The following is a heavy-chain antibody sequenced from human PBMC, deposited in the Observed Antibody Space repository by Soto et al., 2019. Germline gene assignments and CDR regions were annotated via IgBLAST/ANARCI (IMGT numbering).Heavy chain of an antibody. CDR3: ARERGAFDI. J-gene: IGHJ3*02. CDR2: MNPNSGSR. CDR1: GYTFTRYD. Sequence: VQLVQSGAEVKKPGASVKVSCKSSGYTFTRYDINWVRQATGQGLEWTGWMNPNSGSRAYAQKFQGGVTMIRNTSIITAYMELSSLRSDDTAVYSCARERGAFDIWGQGTMVTVSS. V-gene: IGHV1-8*01.